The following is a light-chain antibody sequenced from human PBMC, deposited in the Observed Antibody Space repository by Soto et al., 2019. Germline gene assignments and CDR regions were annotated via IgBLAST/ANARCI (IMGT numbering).Light chain of an antibody. V-gene: IGLV2-8*01. Sequence: QSALTQPPSASVSPGQSVAISCTGTSSDVGGYNYVSWFQHHPGKAPKLMIYDVSKRPSGVPDRFSGSKSGNTASLTVSGLQAEDEADYYCCSYGGSNNLVFGGGTKVTVL. CDR2: DVS. J-gene: IGLJ2*01. CDR1: SSDVGGYNY. CDR3: CSYGGSNNLV.